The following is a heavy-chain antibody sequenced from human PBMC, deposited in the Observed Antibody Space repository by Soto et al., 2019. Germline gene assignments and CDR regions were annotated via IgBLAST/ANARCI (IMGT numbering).Heavy chain of an antibody. CDR3: ARHVPSQYTAMVPFDP. Sequence: GESLKISCKGSGYSFTSYWIGWVRQMPGKGLEWMGRIDPGDSYTNYSPSFQGHVTISADKSISTAYLQWSSLKASDTAMYYCARHVPSQYTAMVPFDPWGQGTLVTVSS. D-gene: IGHD5-18*01. V-gene: IGHV5-10-1*01. CDR2: IDPGDSYT. J-gene: IGHJ5*02. CDR1: GYSFTSYW.